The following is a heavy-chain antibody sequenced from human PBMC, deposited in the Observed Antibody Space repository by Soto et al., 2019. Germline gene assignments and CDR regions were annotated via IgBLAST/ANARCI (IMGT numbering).Heavy chain of an antibody. CDR2: ISYSGST. CDR3: ARQGRGSGESWFDP. V-gene: IGHV4-31*03. D-gene: IGHD3-3*01. Sequence: QVQLQESGPGLVKPSQTLSLTCTVSGGSISSGGYYWSWIRQHPGKGLEWIGYISYSGSTYYNPSLKSRVTISVDTSMNQFSLKLTSVTAADTAVYYCARQGRGSGESWFDPWGQGTLVTVSS. J-gene: IGHJ5*02. CDR1: GGSISSGGYY.